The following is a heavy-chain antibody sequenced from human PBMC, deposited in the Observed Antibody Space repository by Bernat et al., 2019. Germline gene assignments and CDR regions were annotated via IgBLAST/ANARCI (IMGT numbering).Heavy chain of an antibody. J-gene: IGHJ6*02. D-gene: IGHD4-17*01. V-gene: IGHV1-2*04. CDR3: AREYGDPNYYYYGMDV. CDR2: INPNSGGT. Sequence: QVQLVQSGAEVKKPGASVKVSCKASGYTFTGYYMHWVRQAPGQGLEWMGWINPNSGGTNYAQKFQGWVTMTRDTSISTAYMELSRLRSDETAVYYCAREYGDPNYYYYGMDVWGQGTMVTVSS. CDR1: GYTFTGYY.